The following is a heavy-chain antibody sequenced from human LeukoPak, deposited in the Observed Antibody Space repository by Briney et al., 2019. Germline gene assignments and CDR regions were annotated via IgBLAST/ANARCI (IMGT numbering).Heavy chain of an antibody. CDR3: ARDGEGVSGYSSGWPDY. J-gene: IGHJ4*02. V-gene: IGHV1-3*01. CDR2: INAGNGNT. Sequence: WASVKVSCKASGYTFTSYAMHWVRQAPGQRLEWMGWINAGNGNTKYSQKFQGRVTITRDTSASTAYMELSSLRSEDTAVYYCARDGEGVSGYSSGWPDYWGQGTLVTVSS. CDR1: GYTFTSYA. D-gene: IGHD6-19*01.